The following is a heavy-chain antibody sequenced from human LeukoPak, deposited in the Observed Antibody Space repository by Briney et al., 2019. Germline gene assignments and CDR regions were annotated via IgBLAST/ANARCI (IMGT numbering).Heavy chain of an antibody. CDR1: GFTFSSYG. D-gene: IGHD6-19*01. CDR3: AKDQGSGAFDY. J-gene: IGHJ4*02. CDR2: IRNDGSNK. V-gene: IGHV3-30*02. Sequence: SGGSLRLSCAASGFTFSSYGMHWVRQAPGKGLDWVAFIRNDGSNKYYADSVKGRFTISRDNSKNTLYLQMNSLRGEDTAVYYCAKDQGSGAFDYWGQGTLVTVSS.